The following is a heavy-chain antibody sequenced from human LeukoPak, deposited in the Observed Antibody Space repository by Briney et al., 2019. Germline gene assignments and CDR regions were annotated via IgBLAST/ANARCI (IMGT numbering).Heavy chain of an antibody. D-gene: IGHD2-2*01. CDR3: ARGAEVPAASWFDP. CDR1: GFTFSTYN. J-gene: IGHJ5*02. CDR2: ISSSRSYI. V-gene: IGHV3-21*01. Sequence: PGGSLRLSCAASGFTFSTYNMNWVRQAPGKGLEWVSSISSSRSYIYYADSVKGRFTISRDNAKNSLYLQMNSLRAEDTAVYYCARGAEVPAASWFDPWGQGTLVTVSS.